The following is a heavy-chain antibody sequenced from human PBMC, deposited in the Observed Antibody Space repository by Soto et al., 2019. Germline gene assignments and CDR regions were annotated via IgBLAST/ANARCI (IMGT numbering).Heavy chain of an antibody. D-gene: IGHD2-21*02. V-gene: IGHV4-34*01. CDR2: INHSGST. Sequence: SETLSLTCAVYGGSFSGYYWSWIRQPPGKGLEWIGEINHSGSTNYNPSLKSRVTISVDTSKNQFSLKLSSVTAADTAVYYCASGTENYYYYGMDVWGQGTTVTVS. J-gene: IGHJ6*02. CDR3: ASGTENYYYYGMDV. CDR1: GGSFSGYY.